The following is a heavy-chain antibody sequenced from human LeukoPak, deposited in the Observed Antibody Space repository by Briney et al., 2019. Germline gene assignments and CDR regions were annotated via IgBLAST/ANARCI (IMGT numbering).Heavy chain of an antibody. Sequence: GESLKISCQGSGSGFTSYWIGWVRQLPGKGLEWMGIIYPGDSDTRYSPSFQGQVTISADKSISTAYLQWSSLKASDTAMYYCARHEGIGLWELSVDYWGQGTLVTVSS. CDR2: IYPGDSDT. CDR1: GSGFTSYW. J-gene: IGHJ4*02. CDR3: ARHEGIGLWELSVDY. D-gene: IGHD3-16*02. V-gene: IGHV5-51*01.